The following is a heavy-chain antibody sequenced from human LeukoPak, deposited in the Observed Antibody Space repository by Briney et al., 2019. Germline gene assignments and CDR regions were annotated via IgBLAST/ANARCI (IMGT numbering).Heavy chain of an antibody. J-gene: IGHJ6*03. Sequence: GGSLRLSCAASGFTFSDYYMSWIRQAPGKGLEWVSYINSSGSTIYYADSVKGRFTISRDNAKNSLYLQMNSLRAEDTAVYYCARTFDVAPQERYMDVWGKGTTVTISS. CDR3: ARTFDVAPQERYMDV. CDR1: GFTFSDYY. D-gene: IGHD3-16*01. CDR2: INSSGSTI. V-gene: IGHV3-11*01.